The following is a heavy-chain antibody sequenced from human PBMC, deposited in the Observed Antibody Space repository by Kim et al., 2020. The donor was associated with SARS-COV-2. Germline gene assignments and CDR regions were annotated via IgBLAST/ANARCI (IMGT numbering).Heavy chain of an antibody. CDR2: INHSGST. Sequence: SETLSLTCAVYGGSFSGYYWSWIRQPPGKGLEWIGEINHSGSTNYNPSLKSRVTISVDTSKNQFSLKLSSVTAADTAVYYCARVPHSSSWYGYYYYYYM. V-gene: IGHV4-34*01. J-gene: IGHJ6*03. CDR3: ARVPHSSSWYGYYYYYYM. CDR1: GGSFSGYY. D-gene: IGHD6-13*01.